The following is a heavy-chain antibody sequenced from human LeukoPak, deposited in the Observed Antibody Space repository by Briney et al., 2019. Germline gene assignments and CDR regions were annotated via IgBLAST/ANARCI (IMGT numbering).Heavy chain of an antibody. Sequence: GGSLTLTCAASGFTFSSYGLHWVRQPPGKGLEWVAVISYDGSNKYYADSVKGRFTISRDNSKNTLYLQMSSLRGEDTPVYYCAKDLSDDYSFDYWGRGTVVSVSS. CDR1: GFTFSSYG. V-gene: IGHV3-30*18. CDR3: AKDLSDDYSFDY. CDR2: ISYDGSNK. J-gene: IGHJ4*02. D-gene: IGHD4-11*01.